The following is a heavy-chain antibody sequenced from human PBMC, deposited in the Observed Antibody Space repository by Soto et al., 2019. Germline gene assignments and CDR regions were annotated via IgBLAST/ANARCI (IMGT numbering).Heavy chain of an antibody. J-gene: IGHJ4*02. CDR3: AKCGDIVVVPAAISWYFGY. D-gene: IGHD2-2*02. V-gene: IGHV3-23*01. CDR2: ISGSGGST. CDR1: GFTLSSYA. Sequence: PGGCLRLSCAASGFTLSSYAMGWVRQAPGKGLEWVSAISGSGGSTYYADSVKGRFTISRDNSKNTLYLQMNSLRAEDTAVYYCAKCGDIVVVPAAISWYFGYCSQVPLVTVSS.